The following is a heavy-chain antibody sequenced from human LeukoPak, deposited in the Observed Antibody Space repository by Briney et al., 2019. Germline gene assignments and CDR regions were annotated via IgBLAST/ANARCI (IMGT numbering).Heavy chain of an antibody. J-gene: IGHJ6*03. CDR2: ISYDGSNK. CDR1: GFTFSSYA. CDR3: ARPYLEWSLKFYMDV. D-gene: IGHD3-3*02. V-gene: IGHV3-30*04. Sequence: GGSPRLSCAASGFTFSSYAMHWVRQAPGKGLEWVAVISYDGSNKYYADSVKGRFTISRDNSKNTLYLQMNSLRAEDTAVYYCARPYLEWSLKFYMDVWGKGTTVTVSS.